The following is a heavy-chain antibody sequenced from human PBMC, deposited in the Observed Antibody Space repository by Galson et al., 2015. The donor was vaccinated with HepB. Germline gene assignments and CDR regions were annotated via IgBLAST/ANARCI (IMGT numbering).Heavy chain of an antibody. CDR3: AGGTNSGQVVPFDY. D-gene: IGHD6-6*01. J-gene: IGHJ4*02. CDR2: ISFDNGGP. V-gene: IGHV1-18*01. CDR1: GYTFHSYV. Sequence: SVKVSCKASGYTFHSYVISWVRRAPGQGLEWMGWISFDNGGPHYAQKLQGRLTMTTDTSTTTAYMELRSLRSDDTAVYYCAGGTNSGQVVPFDYWGQGTLVTVSS.